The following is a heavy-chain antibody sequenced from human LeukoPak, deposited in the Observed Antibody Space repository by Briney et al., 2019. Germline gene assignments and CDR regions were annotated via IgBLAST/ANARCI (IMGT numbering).Heavy chain of an antibody. CDR1: GFTFSSYA. CDR2: ISYDGSNK. CDR3: ARGDHLNSGAFDI. J-gene: IGHJ3*02. Sequence: GGSLRLSCAASGFTFSSYAMHWVRQAPGKGLGWVAVISYDGSNKYHADSVKGRFTISRDNSKNTLYLQMNSLRAEDTAVYYCARGDHLNSGAFDIWGQETMVTVSS. V-gene: IGHV3-30-3*01. D-gene: IGHD1-1*01.